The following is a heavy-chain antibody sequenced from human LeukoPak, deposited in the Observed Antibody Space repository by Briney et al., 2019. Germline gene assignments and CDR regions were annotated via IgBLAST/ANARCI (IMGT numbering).Heavy chain of an antibody. CDR1: GFSLSTNGVG. D-gene: IGHD2-2*01. V-gene: IGHV2-5*02. CDR3: AHTRCTSTSCYNDFDY. Sequence: ESGPTLVNPTQTLTLTCTFSGFSLSTNGVGVGWIRQPPGVALGWLALIYWDDDKRYSPSLKSRLTITQDTSKNQVVLTMTNMDPVDTATYYCAHTRCTSTSCYNDFDYWGQGTLVTVSS. J-gene: IGHJ4*02. CDR2: IYWDDDK.